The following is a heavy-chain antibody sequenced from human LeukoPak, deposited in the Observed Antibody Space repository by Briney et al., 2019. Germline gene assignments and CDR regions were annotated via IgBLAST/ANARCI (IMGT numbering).Heavy chain of an antibody. CDR1: GFTFSIYS. Sequence: GGSLRLSCAASGFTFSIYSMNWVRQAPGKGLEWVSSISSSSSYIYYADSVKGRFTISRDNAKNSLYLQMKSLRAEDTAVYYCARETGNRGDYWGQGTLVTVSS. CDR2: ISSSSSYI. V-gene: IGHV3-21*01. CDR3: ARETGNRGDY. D-gene: IGHD1-1*01. J-gene: IGHJ4*02.